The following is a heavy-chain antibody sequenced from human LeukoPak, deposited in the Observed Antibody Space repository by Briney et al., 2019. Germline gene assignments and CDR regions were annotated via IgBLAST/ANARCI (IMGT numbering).Heavy chain of an antibody. J-gene: IGHJ4*02. CDR3: ARGQWLVTTGNSDY. V-gene: IGHV3-30*07. Sequence: PGRSLRLSCAASGFTFSSYAMHWVRQAPGKGLEWVAVISYDGSNKYYADSVKGRFTISRDNSKNSLYLQMNSLRAEDTALYYCARGQWLVTTGNSDYWGQGTLVTVSS. CDR2: ISYDGSNK. D-gene: IGHD6-19*01. CDR1: GFTFSSYA.